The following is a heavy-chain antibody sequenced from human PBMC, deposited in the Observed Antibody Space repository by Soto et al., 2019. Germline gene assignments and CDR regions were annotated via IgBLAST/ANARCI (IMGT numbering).Heavy chain of an antibody. Sequence: EVQLVESGGGLVQPGGSLRLSCAASGFNVNSNYMSWVRQAPGKGLEWVSVIYSGGSTNYADSMKGRFTISRDNSKNTLYLQMNSLRAEDTAVYYCESTVTGRPNYWGQGTLVTVSS. CDR1: GFNVNSNY. CDR3: ESTVTGRPNY. CDR2: IYSGGST. J-gene: IGHJ4*02. D-gene: IGHD4-17*01. V-gene: IGHV3-66*01.